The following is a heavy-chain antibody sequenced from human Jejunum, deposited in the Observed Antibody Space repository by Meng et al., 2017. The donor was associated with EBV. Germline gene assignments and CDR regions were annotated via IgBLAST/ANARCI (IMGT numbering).Heavy chain of an antibody. CDR1: GFTFAGYT. CDR3: SRDGVGRLIPIDY. CDR2: ISDSGDST. D-gene: IGHD3-16*01. J-gene: IGHJ4*02. V-gene: IGHV3-23*01. Sequence: EGRLLGSGEGLVPPGGSLGLSCAASGFTFAGYTMNWVRQAPGRGLEWVSVISDSGDSTNYADSVKGRFTISRDNSKDTLYLQMNSLGVEDTAVYYCSRDGVGRLIPIDYWGQGTLVTVSS.